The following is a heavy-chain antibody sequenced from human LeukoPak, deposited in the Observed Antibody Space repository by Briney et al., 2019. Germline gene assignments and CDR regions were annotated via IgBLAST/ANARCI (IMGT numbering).Heavy chain of an antibody. CDR3: AKGSSSSWYPHWFDP. CDR2: ISYDGSDE. Sequence: GRSLRLSCAASGFTFSRHAMHWVRQSPGKGLEWVAIISYDGSDEYIADSVKGRFSISRDNAKNSLYLQMNSLRAEDTALYYCAKGSSSSWYPHWFDPWGQGTLSPSPQ. V-gene: IGHV3-30*04. J-gene: IGHJ5*02. D-gene: IGHD6-13*01. CDR1: GFTFSRHA.